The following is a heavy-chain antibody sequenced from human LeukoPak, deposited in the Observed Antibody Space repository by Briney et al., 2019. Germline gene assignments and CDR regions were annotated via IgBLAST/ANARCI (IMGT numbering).Heavy chain of an antibody. CDR1: GFIFSNYA. CDR2: IAADGRDK. CDR3: ARDRQRAAAYYFDH. J-gene: IGHJ4*02. V-gene: IGHV3-30*04. Sequence: GGSLRLSCAASGFIFSNYAMHWVRQAPGKGPEWVAVIAADGRDKHHADSVKGRFTISRDNSKNAVYLEMNSLRAEDTAVYYCARDRQRAAAYYFDHWGQGTLVTASS. D-gene: IGHD6-25*01.